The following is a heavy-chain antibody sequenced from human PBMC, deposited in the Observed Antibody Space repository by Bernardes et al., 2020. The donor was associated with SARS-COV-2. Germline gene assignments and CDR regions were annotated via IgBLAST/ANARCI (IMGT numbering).Heavy chain of an antibody. J-gene: IGHJ5*02. CDR3: AKDPVVVVESATWGWFDP. D-gene: IGHD2-15*01. CDR2: LTGSGATT. Sequence: GFLKVPCPASGITFSTSAMIWVRQAPGKGREWVSTLTGSGATTYYADPVKGRFTISRDNSKNTLYLHMNSLRAEDTALYYCAKDPVVVVESATWGWFDPWGQGTLVTVSS. CDR1: GITFSTSA. V-gene: IGHV3-23*01.